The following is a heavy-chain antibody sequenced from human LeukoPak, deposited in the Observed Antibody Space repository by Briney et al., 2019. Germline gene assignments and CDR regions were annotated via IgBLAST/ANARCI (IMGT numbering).Heavy chain of an antibody. D-gene: IGHD5-18*01. V-gene: IGHV3-11*04. CDR1: GFVFSDYY. Sequence: PGGSLRLSCAASGFVFSDYYMHWVRQAPGKGLEWVSYISSSGSTIYYADSVKGRFTISRDNAKNPLYLQMNSLRAEDTAVYYCAREYVDTAMDYFDYWGQGTLVTVSS. CDR2: ISSSGSTI. CDR3: AREYVDTAMDYFDY. J-gene: IGHJ4*02.